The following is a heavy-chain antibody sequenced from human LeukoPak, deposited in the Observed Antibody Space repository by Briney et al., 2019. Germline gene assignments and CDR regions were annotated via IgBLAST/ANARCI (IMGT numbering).Heavy chain of an antibody. D-gene: IGHD7-27*01. V-gene: IGHV4-31*03. Sequence: SETLSLTCTVSGGSISSGGYYWSWIRQHPGKGLEWIGYIYYSGTTYYHPSLKSRVTISVDTSKNQFSLKLTSLTAADTAVYYCARDRSSWGLDCWGQGTLVTVSS. CDR2: IYYSGTT. CDR3: ARDRSSWGLDC. J-gene: IGHJ4*02. CDR1: GGSISSGGYY.